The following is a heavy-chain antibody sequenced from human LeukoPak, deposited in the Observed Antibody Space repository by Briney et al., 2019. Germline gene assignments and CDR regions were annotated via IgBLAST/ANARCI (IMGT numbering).Heavy chain of an antibody. V-gene: IGHV1-69*04. D-gene: IGHD5-12*01. Sequence: GASVKVSCQASGGTFSSYAISWVRQAPGQGLEWMGRIIPILGIANYAQKFQGRVTITADKSTSTAYMELSSLRSEDTAVYYCARASNSADYSGYDLWGQGTLVTVSS. CDR1: GGTFSSYA. J-gene: IGHJ4*02. CDR3: ARASNSADYSGYDL. CDR2: IIPILGIA.